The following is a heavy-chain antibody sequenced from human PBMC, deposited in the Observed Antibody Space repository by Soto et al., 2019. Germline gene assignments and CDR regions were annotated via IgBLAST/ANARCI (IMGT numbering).Heavy chain of an antibody. J-gene: IGHJ5*02. CDR1: GGSISSGGYY. CDR3: ARERVSLVVVPAGATNWFDP. V-gene: IGHV4-31*03. Sequence: TLSLTCTVSGGSISSGGYYWSWIRQHPGKGLEWIGYIYYSGSTYYNPSLKSRVTISVDTSKNQFSLKLSSVTAADTAVYYCARERVSLVVVPAGATNWFDPWGQGTLVTVS. CDR2: IYYSGST. D-gene: IGHD2-2*01.